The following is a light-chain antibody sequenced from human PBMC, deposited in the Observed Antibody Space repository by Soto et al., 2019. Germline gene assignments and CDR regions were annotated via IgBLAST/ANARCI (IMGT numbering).Light chain of an antibody. Sequence: EIVLTQSPGTLSLSPGERATLSCRASQSVSNNYLAWYQQKPGQAPRLLIYGASNRATGIPDRFSGSGSGTDFTLTISRREPEDFAVYYCQKYGSSGTFGQGNKVASK. CDR3: QKYGSSGT. J-gene: IGKJ1*01. CDR1: QSVSNNY. V-gene: IGKV3-20*01. CDR2: GAS.